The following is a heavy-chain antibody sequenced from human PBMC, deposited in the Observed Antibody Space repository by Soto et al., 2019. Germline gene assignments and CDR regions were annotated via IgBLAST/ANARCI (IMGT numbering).Heavy chain of an antibody. V-gene: IGHV3-23*04. CDR2: ISGSGGST. CDR1: GFTFSSYA. CDR3: AKAPGHYDILTGYFYYYYGMDV. J-gene: IGHJ6*02. D-gene: IGHD3-9*01. Sequence: VQLVESGGGVVQPGRSLRLSCAASGFTFSSYAMSWVRQAPGKGLEWVSAISGSGGSTYYADSVKGRFTISRDNSKNTLYLQMNSLRAEDTAVYYCAKAPGHYDILTGYFYYYYGMDVWGQGTTVTVSS.